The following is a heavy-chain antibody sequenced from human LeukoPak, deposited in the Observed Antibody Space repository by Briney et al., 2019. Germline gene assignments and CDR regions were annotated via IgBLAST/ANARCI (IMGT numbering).Heavy chain of an antibody. CDR3: ARVHCGGDCTIYWYFDL. J-gene: IGHJ2*01. V-gene: IGHV1-69*13. Sequence: SVKVSCKASGGTFSSYAISWVRQAPGQGLEWMGGIIPIFGTANYAQKFQGRLTITADESTSTAYMELSSQRSEDTAVYYCARVHCGGDCTIYWYFDLWGRGTLVTVSS. CDR1: GGTFSSYA. D-gene: IGHD2-21*01. CDR2: IIPIFGTA.